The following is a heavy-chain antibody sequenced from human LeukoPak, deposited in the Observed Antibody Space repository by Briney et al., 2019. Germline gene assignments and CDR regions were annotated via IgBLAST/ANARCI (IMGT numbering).Heavy chain of an antibody. CDR3: ARDRGFWSGFDY. V-gene: IGHV3-33*01. J-gene: IGHJ4*02. Sequence: PGRSLRLSCAGSGFTFSSYGMHWVRQAPGKGLEWVAVIWYDGSNKYYADSVKGRFTISRDNSKNTLYLQMNSLRAEDTAVYYCARDRGFWSGFDYWGQGTLVTVSS. CDR1: GFTFSSYG. CDR2: IWYDGSNK. D-gene: IGHD3-3*01.